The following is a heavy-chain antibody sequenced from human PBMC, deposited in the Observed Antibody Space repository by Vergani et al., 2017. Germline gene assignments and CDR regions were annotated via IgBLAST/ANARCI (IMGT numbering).Heavy chain of an antibody. CDR3: ARAYCSGGSCYSYYFDY. Sequence: QVQLQESGPGLVKPSETLSLTCTVSGGSISSYYWSWIRQPPGKGLEWIGYIYYSGSTNYNPSLKSRVTISVDTSKNQFSLKLSSVTAADTAVYYCARAYCSGGSCYSYYFDYWGQGTLVTVSS. CDR1: GGSISSYY. CDR2: IYYSGST. J-gene: IGHJ4*02. D-gene: IGHD2-15*01. V-gene: IGHV4-59*01.